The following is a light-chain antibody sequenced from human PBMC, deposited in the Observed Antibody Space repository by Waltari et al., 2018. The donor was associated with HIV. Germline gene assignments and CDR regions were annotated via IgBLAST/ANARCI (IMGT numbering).Light chain of an antibody. CDR1: QGISAA. J-gene: IGKJ5*01. Sequence: AIQLTQSPSSLSASVGDTVIITCRTSQGISAALAWYRQKPGKTPELLIYDVSTLQSGVPSKFSGSGSGTDFTLTINSLQPEDSATYYCQQFYSYPLTFGQGTRLEIK. CDR3: QQFYSYPLT. CDR2: DVS. V-gene: IGKV1-13*02.